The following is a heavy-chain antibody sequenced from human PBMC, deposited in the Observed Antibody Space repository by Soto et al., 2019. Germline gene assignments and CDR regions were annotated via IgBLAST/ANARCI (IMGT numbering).Heavy chain of an antibody. CDR3: ARTEAGTFDP. V-gene: IGHV4-30-2*01. CDR1: GGSISSGGYS. J-gene: IGHJ5*02. Sequence: QLQLQESGSGLVKPSQTLSLTCAVSGGSISSGGYSWSWIRQPPGKGLEWIVYIYHSGSTYYNPSLKSRVTISVDRSKNQFSLKLSSVTAAYTAVYYCARTEAGTFDPWGQVTLVTVSS. CDR2: IYHSGST. D-gene: IGHD1-7*01.